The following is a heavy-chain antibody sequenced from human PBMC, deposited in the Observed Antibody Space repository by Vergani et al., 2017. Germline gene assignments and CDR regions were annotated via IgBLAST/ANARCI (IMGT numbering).Heavy chain of an antibody. CDR1: GGTFSSYA. Sequence: QVQLVQSGAEVKKPGSSVKVSCKASGGTFSSYAISWVRQAPGQGLEWMGGIIPIFGTANYAQKFQGRVTITADESTSTAYMELSSLRSEDTAVYYCARGTVTYYYGAGSPKNWFAPWGQGTLVTVSS. J-gene: IGHJ5*02. CDR2: IIPIFGTA. D-gene: IGHD3-10*01. CDR3: ARGTVTYYYGAGSPKNWFAP. V-gene: IGHV1-69*12.